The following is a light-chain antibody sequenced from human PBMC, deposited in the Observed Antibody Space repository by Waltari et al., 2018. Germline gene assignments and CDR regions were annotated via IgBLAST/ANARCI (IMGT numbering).Light chain of an antibody. CDR2: AAS. CDR3: LQYNSHPYS. CDR1: QGISTY. J-gene: IGKJ2*03. V-gene: IGKV1-17*01. Sequence: DIQMTQSPSSLSASEGDTVTITCRASQGISTYLNWYQQKPGKAPKRLIYAASSLESGVPSRFSGSGSGTDFTLTISSLQPEDFATYHCLQYNSHPYSFGQGTKVEIK.